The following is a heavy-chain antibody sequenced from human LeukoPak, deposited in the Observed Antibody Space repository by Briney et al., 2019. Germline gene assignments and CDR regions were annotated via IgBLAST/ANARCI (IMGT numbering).Heavy chain of an antibody. CDR2: IYTSGTT. V-gene: IGHV4-61*02. CDR1: GGSISSGTYY. J-gene: IGHJ6*03. D-gene: IGHD3-16*01. Sequence: SQTLSLTCSVSGGSISSGTYYWTWIRQPAGKGLEWIGRIYTSGTTNYNPSLKSRVTISVDTSKKQFSLKLTSVTVADTAVYYCARETSQKGAHYMDVWGKGTTVTISS. CDR3: ARETSQKGAHYMDV.